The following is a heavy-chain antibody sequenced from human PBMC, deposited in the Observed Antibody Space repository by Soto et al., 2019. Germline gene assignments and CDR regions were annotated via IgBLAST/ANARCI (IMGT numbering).Heavy chain of an antibody. V-gene: IGHV1-46*01. D-gene: IGHD6-13*01. J-gene: IGHJ6*02. Sequence: ASVKVSCKASGYTFTSYYIHWVRQAPGQGLEWMGMINPSGGSTDYAQNFQGRVTMTRDPSTSTVYMELSSLRSDDTAVYYCAKDRGRATAGEYYYYGMDVWGQGNTVTVSS. CDR3: AKDRGRATAGEYYYYGMDV. CDR2: INPSGGST. CDR1: GYTFTSYY.